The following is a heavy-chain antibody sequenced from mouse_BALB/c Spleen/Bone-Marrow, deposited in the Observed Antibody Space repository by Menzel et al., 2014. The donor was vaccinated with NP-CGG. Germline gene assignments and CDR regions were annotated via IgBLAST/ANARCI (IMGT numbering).Heavy chain of an antibody. CDR2: ISSGGSHT. V-gene: IGHV5-6*02. CDR3: ARRGFDNSYWYFGV. CDR1: GFTFSSYG. Sequence: EVKLMESGGDLVKPGGSLKLSCAASGFTFSSYGMSWVRQTPDKSLEWVATISSGGSHTYYPDSVKGRFTISRDNAKNTLYLQMSSLKSEDTAIYYCARRGFDNSYWYFGVWGVGTTVTVSS. J-gene: IGHJ1*01.